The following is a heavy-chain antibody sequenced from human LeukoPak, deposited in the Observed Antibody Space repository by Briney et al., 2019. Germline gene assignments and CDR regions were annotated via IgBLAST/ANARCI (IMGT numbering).Heavy chain of an antibody. V-gene: IGHV3-23*01. Sequence: GGSLRLSCAASGFTFSSYAMSWVRQAPGKGLEWVSAISGSGGSTYYADSVKGRFTISRDNSKNTLYLQMNSLRAEDTAVYYCARDRYSSGHRTGMDVWGQGTTVTVSS. CDR2: ISGSGGST. J-gene: IGHJ6*02. CDR3: ARDRYSSGHRTGMDV. CDR1: GFTFSSYA. D-gene: IGHD6-19*01.